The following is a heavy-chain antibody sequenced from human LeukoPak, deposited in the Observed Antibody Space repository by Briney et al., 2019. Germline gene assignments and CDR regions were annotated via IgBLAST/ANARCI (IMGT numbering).Heavy chain of an antibody. CDR1: GYSFTSYW. CDR2: IYPGDSDT. CDR3: ARLSDSNYAYYYYYYMDV. V-gene: IGHV5-51*01. Sequence: GASLKISCKGSGYSFTSYWIGWVRQMPGKGLEWMGIIYPGDSDTRYSPSFQGQVTISADKSISTAYLQWSSLKASDTAMYYCARLSDSNYAYYYYYYMDVWGKGTTVTVSS. D-gene: IGHD4-11*01. J-gene: IGHJ6*03.